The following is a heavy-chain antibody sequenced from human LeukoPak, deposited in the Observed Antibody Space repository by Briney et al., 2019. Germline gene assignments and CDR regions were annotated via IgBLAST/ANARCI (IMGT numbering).Heavy chain of an antibody. Sequence: SETLSLTCAVYGGSFSGYYWSWIRQPPGKGLEWIGEINHSGSTNYNPSLKSRVTISVDTSKNQFSLKLSSVTAADTAVYYCARGSRWLLYWGQGTLVTVSS. CDR2: INHSGST. CDR3: ARGSRWLLY. D-gene: IGHD5-12*01. J-gene: IGHJ4*02. CDR1: GGSFSGYY. V-gene: IGHV4-34*01.